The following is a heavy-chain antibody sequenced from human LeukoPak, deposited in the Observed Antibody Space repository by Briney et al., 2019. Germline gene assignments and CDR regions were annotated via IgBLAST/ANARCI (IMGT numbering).Heavy chain of an antibody. CDR2: ISGSGGST. J-gene: IGHJ3*02. D-gene: IGHD6-19*01. V-gene: IGHV3-23*01. CDR1: GFTFSSYA. Sequence: PGGSLRLSCAASGFTFSSYAMSWVRQAPGKGLEWVSAISGSGGSTYYADSVKGRFTISRDNSKNTLYLQVNSLRAEDTAVYYCAKPSNRSSGWYVAPYDAFDIWGQGTMVTVSS. CDR3: AKPSNRSSGWYVAPYDAFDI.